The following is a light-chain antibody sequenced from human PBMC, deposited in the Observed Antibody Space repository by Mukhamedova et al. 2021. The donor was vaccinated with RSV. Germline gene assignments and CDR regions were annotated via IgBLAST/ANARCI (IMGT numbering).Light chain of an antibody. CDR2: EDN. CDR3: QSYDRSKWV. J-gene: IGLJ3*02. CDR1: SGSIASNY. V-gene: IGLV6-57*03. Sequence: VTISCTRSSGSIASNYVQWYQQRPGSAPTTVIYEDNQRPSGVPDRFSGSIDSSSNSASLTISGLKTEDEADYYCQSYDRSKWVFGG.